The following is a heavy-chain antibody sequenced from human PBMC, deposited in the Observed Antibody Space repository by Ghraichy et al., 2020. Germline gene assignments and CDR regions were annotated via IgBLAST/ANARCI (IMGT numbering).Heavy chain of an antibody. CDR2: ISASGGST. D-gene: IGHD2-8*01. CDR3: AKDRRGVTYFNYGMDV. J-gene: IGHJ6*04. CDR1: GFSFSNYA. Sequence: GGSLRLSCAATGFSFSNYAMHWVRQAPGKGLEWVSAISASGGSTYYAESVRGRFTISRDNSKNTLFLQMNSLRAEDTALFYCAKDRRGVTYFNYGMDVWGKGTTVTVSS. V-gene: IGHV3-23*01.